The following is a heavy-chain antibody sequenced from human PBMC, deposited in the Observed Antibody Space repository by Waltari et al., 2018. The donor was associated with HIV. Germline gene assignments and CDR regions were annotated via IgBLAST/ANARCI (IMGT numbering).Heavy chain of an antibody. D-gene: IGHD6-13*01. J-gene: IGHJ6*02. CDR1: GFTFSSYW. CDR2: INSDGKST. CDR3: ASGYSSSWRSDYYYYGMDV. V-gene: IGHV3-74*01. Sequence: EVQLVESGGGLVQPGGSLRLSCAASGFTFSSYWMHWVRQATGKGLVCGSRINSDGKSTGHADSVESRCTISRDNAKNTLYLQMNSLRAEDTAVYYCASGYSSSWRSDYYYYGMDVWGQGTTVTVTS.